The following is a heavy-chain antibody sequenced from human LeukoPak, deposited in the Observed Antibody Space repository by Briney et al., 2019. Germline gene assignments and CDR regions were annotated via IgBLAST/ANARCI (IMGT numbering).Heavy chain of an antibody. J-gene: IGHJ4*02. V-gene: IGHV1-69*13. CDR2: IIPIFGTA. D-gene: IGHD3-3*01. CDR3: ARGRITIFGVVIIDYFDY. Sequence: SVKVSCKASGGTFSSYAISWVRQAPGQGLGWMGGIIPIFGTANYAQKFQGRVTITADESTSTAYMELSSLRSEDTAVYYCARGRITIFGVVIIDYFDYWGQGTLVTVPS. CDR1: GGTFSSYA.